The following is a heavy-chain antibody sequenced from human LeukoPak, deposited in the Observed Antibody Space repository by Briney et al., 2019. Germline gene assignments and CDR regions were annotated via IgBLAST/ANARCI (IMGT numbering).Heavy chain of an antibody. D-gene: IGHD1-20*01. CDR2: IWYDGSNK. CDR3: ARGVFDGDLLTGYWYFDL. Sequence: GGSLRLSCAASGFTFSSYGFHWVRQAPGKGLEWVAVIWYDGSNKYYADSVKGRFTISRDNSKNAVYLQMNSLRAEDTAVYYCARGVFDGDLLTGYWYFDLWGRGTLVTVSS. J-gene: IGHJ2*01. CDR1: GFTFSSYG. V-gene: IGHV3-33*01.